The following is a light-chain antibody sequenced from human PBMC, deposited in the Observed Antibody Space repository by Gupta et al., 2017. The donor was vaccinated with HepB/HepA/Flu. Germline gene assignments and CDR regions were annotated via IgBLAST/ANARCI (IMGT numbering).Light chain of an antibody. V-gene: IGKV3-11*01. CDR3: QQRSTGVT. J-gene: IGKJ5*01. Sequence: IVLTQSPATLSLSPGERATVSCRVSGSIGNYLAWYQQKPGQAHRLLIYDASNRATGIPARFSGSGSGTDFTLTISSLEPEDSAVYYCQQRSTGVTFGQGTRLEIK. CDR1: GSIGNY. CDR2: DAS.